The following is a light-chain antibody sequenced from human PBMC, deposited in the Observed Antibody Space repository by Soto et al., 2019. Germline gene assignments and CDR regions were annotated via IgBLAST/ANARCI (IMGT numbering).Light chain of an antibody. Sequence: DIQMTQSPSTLSASVGDRVTITCRASQSVRNFLAWYQQKAGEAPKVVIYDASSMESRVPSRFSDSGSGTEFPLSLSGLQPDDFATYYCQQYDDYWTGGPGTKVGVK. CDR2: DAS. V-gene: IGKV1-5*01. CDR1: QSVRNF. CDR3: QQYDDYWT. J-gene: IGKJ1*01.